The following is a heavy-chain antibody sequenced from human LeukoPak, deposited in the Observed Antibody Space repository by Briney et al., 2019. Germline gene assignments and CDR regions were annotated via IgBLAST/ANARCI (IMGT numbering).Heavy chain of an antibody. Sequence: SETLSLTCTVSGGSISSGGYYWSWIRQHPGKGLEWIGYIYDSGSTYYNPSLKIRVTISVDTSKNQFSLKLSSVTAADTAVYYYARGRSSDYWGQGTLVTVSS. V-gene: IGHV4-31*03. CDR2: IYDSGST. CDR3: ARGRSSDY. D-gene: IGHD6-6*01. CDR1: GGSISSGGYY. J-gene: IGHJ4*02.